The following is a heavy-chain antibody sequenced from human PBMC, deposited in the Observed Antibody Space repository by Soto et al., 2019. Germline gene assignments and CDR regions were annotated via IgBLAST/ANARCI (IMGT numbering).Heavy chain of an antibody. Sequence: SETLSLTCTVSGGSTSSDNYWSWIRQPPGKGLEWIGHIYYSGNTDYNPSLKSRLAISIDTSKNQFSLKLSSVTAADTAVYYCARDHGVRGVINWFDPWGQGTLVTVS. J-gene: IGHJ5*02. V-gene: IGHV4-59*01. CDR2: IYYSGNT. D-gene: IGHD3-10*01. CDR1: GGSTSSDNY. CDR3: ARDHGVRGVINWFDP.